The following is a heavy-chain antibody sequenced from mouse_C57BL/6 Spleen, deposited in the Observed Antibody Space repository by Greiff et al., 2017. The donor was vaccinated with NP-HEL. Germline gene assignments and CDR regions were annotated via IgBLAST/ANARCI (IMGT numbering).Heavy chain of an antibody. CDR3: ASLDSSGSFAY. CDR2: IHPNSGST. Sequence: VQLQQPGAELVKPGASVKLSCKASGYTFTSYWMHWVKQRPGQGLEWIGMIHPNSGSTNYNEKFKSKATLTVDKSSSTAYMQLSSLTSEDSAVYYCASLDSSGSFAYWGQGTLVTVSA. J-gene: IGHJ3*01. D-gene: IGHD3-2*02. V-gene: IGHV1-64*01. CDR1: GYTFTSYW.